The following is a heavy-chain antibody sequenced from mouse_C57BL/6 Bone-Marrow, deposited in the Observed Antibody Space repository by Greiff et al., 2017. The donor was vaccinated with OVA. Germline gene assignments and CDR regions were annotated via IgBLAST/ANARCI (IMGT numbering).Heavy chain of an antibody. V-gene: IGHV5-4*01. CDR1: GFTFSSYA. CDR3: ARDITTVFDY. CDR2: ISDGGSYT. D-gene: IGHD1-1*01. J-gene: IGHJ2*01. Sequence: DVKLVESGGGLVKPGGSLKLSCAASGFTFSSYAMSWVRQTPEKRLEWVATISDGGSYTYYPDNVKGRFTISRDNAKNNLYLQMSHLKSEDTAMDYCARDITTVFDYWGQGTTLTVSS.